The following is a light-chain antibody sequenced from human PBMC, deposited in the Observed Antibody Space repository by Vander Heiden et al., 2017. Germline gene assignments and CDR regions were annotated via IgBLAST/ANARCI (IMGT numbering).Light chain of an antibody. V-gene: IGLV1-44*01. CDR1: NSNIGRYP. CDR3: APWDDSLNGWV. CDR2: NND. J-gene: IGLJ3*02. Sequence: QSVLPQPPSASGTPAQKLPISCSGSNSNIGRYPVSWYQQLPGTAPNLLIYNNDQRPAGGPDRFSGSKSGTSASLAISGLQSEDEADYYCAPWDDSLNGWVFGGGTMLTVL.